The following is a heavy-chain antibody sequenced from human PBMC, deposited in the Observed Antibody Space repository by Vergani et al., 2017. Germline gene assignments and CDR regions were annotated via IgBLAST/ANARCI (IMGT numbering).Heavy chain of an antibody. CDR1: GYTFTGYY. CDR3: AGGDYSSSWYVKGWTRAVGYFQH. J-gene: IGHJ1*01. V-gene: IGHV1-2*02. D-gene: IGHD6-13*01. CDR2: INPNSGGT. Sequence: QVQLVQSGAEVKKPGASVKVSCKASGYTFTGYYMHWVRQAPGQGLEWMGWINPNSGGTNYAQKFQGRVTMTRDTSISTAYMELSRLRSDDTAVYYCAGGDYSSSWYVKGWTRAVGYFQHWGQGTLVTVSS.